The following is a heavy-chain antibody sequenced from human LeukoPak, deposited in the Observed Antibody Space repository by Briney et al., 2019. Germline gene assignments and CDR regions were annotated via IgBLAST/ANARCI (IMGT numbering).Heavy chain of an antibody. Sequence: GGSLRLSCAASGFTFSSYAMSWVRQAPGKGLEWVSAISGSGGSTNYADSVKGRFTISRNNSKNTLYLQMNSLRAEDTAVYYCAKDRSGRYFDYTPDYWGQGTLVTVSS. CDR2: ISGSGGST. V-gene: IGHV3-23*01. J-gene: IGHJ4*02. D-gene: IGHD3-9*01. CDR1: GFTFSSYA. CDR3: AKDRSGRYFDYTPDY.